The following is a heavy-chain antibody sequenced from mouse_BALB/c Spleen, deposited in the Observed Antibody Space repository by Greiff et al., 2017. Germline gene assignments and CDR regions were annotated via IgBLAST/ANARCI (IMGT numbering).Heavy chain of an antibody. D-gene: IGHD1-2*01. CDR1: GFNIKDTY. V-gene: IGHV14-3*02. CDR2: IDPANGNT. Sequence: EVQLQQSGAELVKPGASVKLSCTASGFNIKDTYMHWVKQRPEQGLEWIGRIDPANGNTKYDPKFQGKATITADTSSNTAYLQLSSLTSEDTAVYYCAKAHYYGFSYAMDYWGQGTSVTVSS. CDR3: AKAHYYGFSYAMDY. J-gene: IGHJ4*01.